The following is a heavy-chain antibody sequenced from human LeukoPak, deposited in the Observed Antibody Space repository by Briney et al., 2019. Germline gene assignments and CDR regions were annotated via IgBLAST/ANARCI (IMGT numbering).Heavy chain of an antibody. Sequence: GGSLRLSCAASGFTFSSYGMHWVRQAPGKGLEWVAFIRYDGSNKYYADSVKGRFTISRDNSKNTLYLQMNRLRAEDTAVYYCAKDRAPYYDILTGYAFDYWGQGTLVTVSS. CDR2: IRYDGSNK. J-gene: IGHJ4*02. CDR3: AKDRAPYYDILTGYAFDY. V-gene: IGHV3-30*02. D-gene: IGHD3-9*01. CDR1: GFTFSSYG.